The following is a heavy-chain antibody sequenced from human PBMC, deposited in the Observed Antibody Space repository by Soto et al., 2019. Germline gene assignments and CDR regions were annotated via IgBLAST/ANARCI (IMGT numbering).Heavy chain of an antibody. D-gene: IGHD3-22*01. CDR2: IYHGST. Sequence: QLQLQESGSGLVKASQTLSLTCAVSGGSISSGGYSWSWIRQPPGKGLEWIGYIYHGSTYYNPSPKSRVTISIDRSKNQFSLKLSSVTAADTGVYYCASSGSRGIGAFDIWGQGTMVTVSS. CDR1: GGSISSGGYS. CDR3: ASSGSRGIGAFDI. J-gene: IGHJ3*02. V-gene: IGHV4-30-2*01.